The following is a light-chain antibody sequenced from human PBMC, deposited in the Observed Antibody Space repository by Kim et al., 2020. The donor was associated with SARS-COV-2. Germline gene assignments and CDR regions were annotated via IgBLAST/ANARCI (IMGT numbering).Light chain of an antibody. Sequence: SYELTQPPSVSVAPGKTARITCGGNNIGSKSVHWYQQKPGQAPVLVIYYDSDRPSGIPARFSGSNSGNTATLTISRVEAGDEADYYCQAWDSSSDNVV. CDR1: NIGSKS. CDR3: QAWDSSSDNVV. V-gene: IGLV3-21*04. CDR2: YDS. J-gene: IGLJ2*01.